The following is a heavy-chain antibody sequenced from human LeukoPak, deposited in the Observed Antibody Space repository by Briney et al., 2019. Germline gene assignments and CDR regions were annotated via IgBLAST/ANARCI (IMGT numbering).Heavy chain of an antibody. V-gene: IGHV1-2*02. Sequence: ASVKVSCKASGYTFTGYYMYWVRQAPGQGLEWMGWINPNSGGTNYAQKFQGRVTMTRDTSISTAYMELSRLRSDDTAVYYCARDSLGTGYYYYYMDVWGKGTTVTISS. CDR2: INPNSGGT. J-gene: IGHJ6*03. CDR3: ARDSLGTGYYYYYMDV. CDR1: GYTFTGYY. D-gene: IGHD3-16*01.